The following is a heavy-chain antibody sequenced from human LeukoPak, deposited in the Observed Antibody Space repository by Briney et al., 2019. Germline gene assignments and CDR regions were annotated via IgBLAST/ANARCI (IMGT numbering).Heavy chain of an antibody. Sequence: SETLFLTCTVSGGSISTYYWSWIRQPPGKGLEWIGYIYYTGSTNYNPSLKSRVTISGDTSKNQFSLKLSSVTAADTAVYYCVREFDYWGQGTLVTVSS. J-gene: IGHJ4*02. V-gene: IGHV4-59*01. CDR3: VREFDY. CDR2: IYYTGST. CDR1: GGSISTYY.